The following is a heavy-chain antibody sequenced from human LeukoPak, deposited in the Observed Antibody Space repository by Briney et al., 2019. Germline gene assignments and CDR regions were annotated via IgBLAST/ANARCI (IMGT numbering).Heavy chain of an antibody. D-gene: IGHD1-7*01. CDR2: IFTSGTT. CDR3: ARLPGSGNYFYNWFDP. CDR1: GGSIRSCY. V-gene: IGHV4-4*07. Sequence: SETLSLTCSVSGGSIRSCYWSWIRQPAGKGLEWIGRIFTSGTTNYNPSLKSRVTMSVDTSKNQFSLKLSSVTAADTAVYYCARLPGSGNYFYNWFDPWGQGTLVTVSS. J-gene: IGHJ5*02.